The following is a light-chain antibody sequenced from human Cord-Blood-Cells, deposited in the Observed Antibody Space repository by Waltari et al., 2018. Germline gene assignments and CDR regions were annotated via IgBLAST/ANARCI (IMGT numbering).Light chain of an antibody. CDR2: GNS. V-gene: IGLV1-40*01. CDR3: QSYDSSLSGV. J-gene: IGLJ3*02. CDR1: SSNTGAGYD. Sequence: QSVLTQPPSVSGAPGQRVPISCTGSSSNTGAGYDVHWYQQLPGTAPKLLIYGNSNRPAGVPDRFSGSKSGTSASLAITGLQAEDEADYYCQSYDSSLSGVFGGGTKLTVL.